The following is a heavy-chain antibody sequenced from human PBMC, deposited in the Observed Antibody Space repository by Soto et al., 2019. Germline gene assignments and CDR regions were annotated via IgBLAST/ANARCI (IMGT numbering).Heavy chain of an antibody. CDR3: ARWWSGSRQGFDP. J-gene: IGHJ5*02. CDR2: IYYSGST. Sequence: QVQLQESGPGLVKPSQTLSLTCTVSGGSISSGDYYWSWIRQHPGKGLEWIGYIYYSGSTYSNPSLTSRVTISVDTSKNQFSLKLSSVTAADTAVYYCARWWSGSRQGFDPWGQGTLVTVSS. V-gene: IGHV4-31*03. CDR1: GGSISSGDYY. D-gene: IGHD3-3*01.